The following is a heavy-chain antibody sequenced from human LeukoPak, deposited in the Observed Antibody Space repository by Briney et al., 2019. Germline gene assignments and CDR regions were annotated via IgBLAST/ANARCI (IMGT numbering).Heavy chain of an antibody. CDR3: AKDRGSHVIWYFDL. D-gene: IGHD1-26*01. V-gene: IGHV3-23*01. CDR1: GFTFSSYA. CDR2: ISGSGGST. J-gene: IGHJ2*01. Sequence: GGSLRLSCAASGFTFSSYAMSWVRQAPGKGLEWVSAISGSGGSTSYADSVKGRFTISRDNSKNTLHLQMNSLRAEDTAVYYCAKDRGSHVIWYFDLWGRGTLVTVSS.